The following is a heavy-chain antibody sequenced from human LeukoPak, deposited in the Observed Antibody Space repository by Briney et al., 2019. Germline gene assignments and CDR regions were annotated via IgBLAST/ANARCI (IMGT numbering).Heavy chain of an antibody. D-gene: IGHD4-11*01. Sequence: ASVKVSCKASGYTFRGNYIHWLRQAPGQGLERMGWIDANNGDTKSPQKFQGRVTMSRDTSISTAYMDLSLSPDDAAVYYCARDPSSVTLYFFDYWGQGTLVTVSS. CDR2: IDANNGDT. CDR3: ARDPSSVTLYFFDY. CDR1: GYTFRGNY. J-gene: IGHJ4*02. V-gene: IGHV1-2*02.